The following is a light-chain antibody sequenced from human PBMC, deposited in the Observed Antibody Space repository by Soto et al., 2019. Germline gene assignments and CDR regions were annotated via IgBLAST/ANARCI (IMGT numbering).Light chain of an antibody. V-gene: IGKV3-11*01. CDR2: GAS. CDR3: QQRSKWPVT. Sequence: EIVLTQSPATLSSSPGERATLSCRASQSGSSSLAWYQQKPGQAPRLLIYGASNRAGGIPARFSGSGSGTDFTLTISSLEPEDFAVYYCQQRSKWPVTFGQGTRLEIK. CDR1: QSGSSS. J-gene: IGKJ5*01.